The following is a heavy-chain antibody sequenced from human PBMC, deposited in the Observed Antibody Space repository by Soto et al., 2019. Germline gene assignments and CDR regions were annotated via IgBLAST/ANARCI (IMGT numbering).Heavy chain of an antibody. J-gene: IGHJ6*02. CDR1: GFTVSSNY. CDR3: ARASIRFLEWYSVGAKNYGMDV. V-gene: IGHV3-53*01. D-gene: IGHD3-3*01. Sequence: PGGSLRLSCAASGFTVSSNYMSWVRQAPGKGLEWVSVIYSGGSTYYADSVKGRFTISRDNSKNTLYLQMNSLRAEDTAVYYCARASIRFLEWYSVGAKNYGMDVWGQGTTVTVSS. CDR2: IYSGGST.